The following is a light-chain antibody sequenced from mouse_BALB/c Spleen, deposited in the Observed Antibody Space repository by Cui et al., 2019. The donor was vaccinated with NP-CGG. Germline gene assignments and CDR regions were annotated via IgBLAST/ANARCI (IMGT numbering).Light chain of an antibody. CDR2: GTN. CDR3: ALWYSNHWV. V-gene: IGLV1*01. J-gene: IGLJ1*01. Sequence: QAVWTKKAALTTSPGETVTLTCRSSTGAVTTNNYANWVQEKPDHLFTGLIGGTNNRPPGVPARFSGSLIGDKAALTITGAQTEDEAIYFCALWYSNHWVFGGGTKLTVL. CDR1: TGAVTTNNY.